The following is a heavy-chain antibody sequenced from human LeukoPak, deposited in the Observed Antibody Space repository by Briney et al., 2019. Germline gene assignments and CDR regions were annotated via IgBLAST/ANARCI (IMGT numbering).Heavy chain of an antibody. Sequence: SETLSLTCAVSGYSINSGYYWGWIRQPPGKGLEWIGSIYHGGSTYYNPSLKSRVTISLDTSKNQFSLKLTSVTAADTAVYYCARARSVVVGYFDYWGQGTLVTVSS. CDR1: GYSINSGYY. CDR3: ARARSVVVGYFDY. J-gene: IGHJ4*02. D-gene: IGHD2-21*01. CDR2: IYHGGST. V-gene: IGHV4-38-2*01.